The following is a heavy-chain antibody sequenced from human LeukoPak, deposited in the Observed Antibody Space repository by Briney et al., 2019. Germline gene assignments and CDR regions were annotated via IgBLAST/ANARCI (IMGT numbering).Heavy chain of an antibody. CDR2: ISYDGSNK. V-gene: IGHV3-30-3*01. D-gene: IGHD2-21*02. Sequence: GGSLRLSCAASGFTFSSYAMHWVRQAPGKGLEWVAVISYDGSNKYYADSVKGRFTISRDNSKNTLYLQMNSLRAEDTAVYYCARDNLAYCGGDCLVGLDYWGQGTLVAVSS. CDR1: GFTFSSYA. J-gene: IGHJ4*02. CDR3: ARDNLAYCGGDCLVGLDY.